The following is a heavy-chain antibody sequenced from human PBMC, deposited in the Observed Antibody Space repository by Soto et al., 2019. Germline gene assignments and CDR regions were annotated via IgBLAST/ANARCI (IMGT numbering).Heavy chain of an antibody. CDR2: IYSGGST. CDR1: GFTVSTKY. Sequence: EVQLVESGGGLVQPGGSLRLSCAASGFTVSTKYMSWVRQAPGKGLEWVSVIYSGGSTFYADSVRGRVTISRDNSKNTVNLQMNSLRVEDTAVYYCARDPWAADYWGQGTLVTVSS. J-gene: IGHJ4*02. CDR3: ARDPWAADY. D-gene: IGHD3-16*01. V-gene: IGHV3-66*01.